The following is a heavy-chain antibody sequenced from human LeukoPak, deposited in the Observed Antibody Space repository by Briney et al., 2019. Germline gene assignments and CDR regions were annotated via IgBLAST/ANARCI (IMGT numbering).Heavy chain of an antibody. CDR2: IYYSGST. Sequence: SETLSLTCTVSGSSISSYYWSWIRQPPGKGLEWIGYIYYSGSTNYNPSLKSRVTISVDTSKNQFSLKLSSVTAADTAVYYCARERGCSGGSCGGVDYWGQGTLVTVSS. V-gene: IGHV4-59*01. J-gene: IGHJ4*02. CDR3: ARERGCSGGSCGGVDY. CDR1: GSSISSYY. D-gene: IGHD2-15*01.